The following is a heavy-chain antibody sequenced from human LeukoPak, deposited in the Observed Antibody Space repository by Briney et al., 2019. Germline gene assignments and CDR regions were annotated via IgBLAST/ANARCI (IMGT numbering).Heavy chain of an antibody. CDR1: GFTFSSYA. Sequence: GRSLRLSCAASGFTFSSYAMHWVRQAPGKGLEWVAVISYDGSNKYYADSVKGRFTISRDNSKNTLYLQMNSLRAEDTAVYYCARDAVAGYSSGWFEGYYYYGMDVWGQGTMVTVSS. V-gene: IGHV3-30*04. D-gene: IGHD6-19*01. CDR2: ISYDGSNK. J-gene: IGHJ6*02. CDR3: ARDAVAGYSSGWFEGYYYYGMDV.